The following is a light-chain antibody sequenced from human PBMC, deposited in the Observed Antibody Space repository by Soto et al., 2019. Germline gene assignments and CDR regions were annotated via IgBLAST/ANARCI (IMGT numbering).Light chain of an antibody. V-gene: IGKV1-5*03. J-gene: IGKJ1*01. CDR1: QNINSH. CDR3: QQYDLYST. Sequence: DIQMTQSPSTLSASVGDRVTITCRASQNINSHLAWYQQKPGKAPNLLIYTASNLESGVPSSFSGSGSGTEFTLTISNLQPEDFATFYCQQYDLYSTFGQGTKVEIK. CDR2: TAS.